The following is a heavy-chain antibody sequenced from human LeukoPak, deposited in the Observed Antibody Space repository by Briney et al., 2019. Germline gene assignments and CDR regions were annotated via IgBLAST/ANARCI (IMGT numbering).Heavy chain of an antibody. CDR2: INSEGSST. Sequence: GGSLRLSCAASGFTFSSYWMHWVRQAAGKGLVWVSRINSEGSSTSYADSVKGRFTISRDNAKNTLYLQMNSLRAEDTAAYYCAREGAIPLYGFDIWGQGTMVTVSS. CDR3: AREGAIPLYGFDI. D-gene: IGHD2-21*01. J-gene: IGHJ3*02. V-gene: IGHV3-74*01. CDR1: GFTFSSYW.